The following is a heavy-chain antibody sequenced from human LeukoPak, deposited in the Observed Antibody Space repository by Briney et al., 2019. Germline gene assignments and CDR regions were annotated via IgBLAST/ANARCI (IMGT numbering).Heavy chain of an antibody. V-gene: IGHV3-30-3*01. D-gene: IGHD2-15*01. CDR2: ISYDGSNK. CDR1: GFTFSSYA. Sequence: GGSLRLSCAASGFTFSSYAMHWVRQAPGKGLEWVAVISYDGSNKYYADSVKGRFTISRDNSKNTLYLQMNSLRAEDTAVYYCAKDREGRPGNGMDVWGQGTTVTVSS. CDR3: AKDREGRPGNGMDV. J-gene: IGHJ6*02.